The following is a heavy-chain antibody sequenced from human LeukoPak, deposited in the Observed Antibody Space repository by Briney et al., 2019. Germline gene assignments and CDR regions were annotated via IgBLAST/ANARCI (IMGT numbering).Heavy chain of an antibody. CDR3: ARERIQLWLIEHAFDI. J-gene: IGHJ3*02. CDR1: GFTFSSYS. Sequence: LSCAASGFTFSSYSMNWVRQAPGKGLEWVSSISSSSSYIYYADSVKGRFTISRDNAKNSLYLQMNSLRAEDTAVYYCARERIQLWLIEHAFDIWGQGAMVTVSS. CDR2: ISSSSSYI. V-gene: IGHV3-21*01. D-gene: IGHD5-18*01.